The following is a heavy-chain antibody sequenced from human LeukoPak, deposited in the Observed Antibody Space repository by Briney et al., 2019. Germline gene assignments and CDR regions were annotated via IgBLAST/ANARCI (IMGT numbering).Heavy chain of an antibody. V-gene: IGHV3-48*01. Sequence: PGGSLRLSCAASGFTFSSYSMNWVRQAPGKGLEWVSYISSSSSTIYYADSVKGRFTISRDNAKNSLYLQMNSLRAEDTAVYYCAREGSNYYDSSGYDRGYFDYWGQGTLVTVSS. CDR3: AREGSNYYDSSGYDRGYFDY. J-gene: IGHJ4*02. CDR2: ISSSSSTI. CDR1: GFTFSSYS. D-gene: IGHD3-22*01.